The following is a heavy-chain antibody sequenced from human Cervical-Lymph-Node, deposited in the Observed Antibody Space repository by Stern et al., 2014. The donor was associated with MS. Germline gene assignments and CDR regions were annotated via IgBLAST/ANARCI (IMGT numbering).Heavy chain of an antibody. D-gene: IGHD3-3*01. CDR3: ATDRDDFRSGYSAPTKGYGLDV. CDR2: FDPEAGET. Sequence: VQLLESGAEVQKPGASVKVSCKVSGYTLTALSMHLVRQAPGKGLEWMGGFDPEAGETIYAQKFQGRVTMTEDTSTDTAYMELSSLRSEDTAVYYCATDRDDFRSGYSAPTKGYGLDVWGQGTTVTVTS. J-gene: IGHJ6*02. V-gene: IGHV1-24*01. CDR1: GYTLTALS.